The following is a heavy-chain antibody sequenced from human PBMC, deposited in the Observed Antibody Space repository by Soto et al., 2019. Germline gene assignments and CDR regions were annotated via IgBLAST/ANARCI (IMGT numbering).Heavy chain of an antibody. CDR1: EFTFSSHA. D-gene: IGHD6-19*01. J-gene: IGHJ3*02. CDR2: ISGSGGKT. V-gene: IGHV3-23*01. CDR3: AKDAYSSGWYLDAFDI. Sequence: EVQLLESGGGLVQPGGSLRLSCTASASEFTFSSHAMNWVRQAPGKGLEWVSGISGSGGKTYYADSAKGRFTISRDNSKNTGYLQMNSLRAEDTAVYYCAKDAYSSGWYLDAFDIWGQGTMVTVSS.